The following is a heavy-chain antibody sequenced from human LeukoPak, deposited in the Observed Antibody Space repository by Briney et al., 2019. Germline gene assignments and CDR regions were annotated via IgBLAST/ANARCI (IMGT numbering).Heavy chain of an antibody. CDR2: IKEDGSAQ. CDR1: GFTFNSYW. V-gene: IGHV3-7*03. J-gene: IGHJ4*02. CDR3: ARGLHKTRGYTSHLGD. Sequence: GGSLRLSCAASGFTFNSYWMSWVRQAAGKGLEWVANIKEDGSAQYYVDSVKGRFTISRDNAKNTLYLQMNSLRAEDTAVYYCARGLHKTRGYTSHLGDRGQGTLVTVSS. D-gene: IGHD3-16*01.